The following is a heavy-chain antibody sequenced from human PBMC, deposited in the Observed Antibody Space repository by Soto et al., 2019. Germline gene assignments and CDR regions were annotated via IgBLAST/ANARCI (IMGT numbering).Heavy chain of an antibody. Sequence: PGGSLRLSCAASGFTFSSYGMHWVRQAPGKGLELVAVISYDGSNKYYAYSVKGRFTISRDNSKNTLYLQMNSLRAEDTAVYYCAPGKHDCGDFGYWGQGTLVTVSS. J-gene: IGHJ4*02. CDR2: ISYDGSNK. CDR3: APGKHDCGDFGY. V-gene: IGHV3-30*03. CDR1: GFTFSSYG. D-gene: IGHD4-17*01.